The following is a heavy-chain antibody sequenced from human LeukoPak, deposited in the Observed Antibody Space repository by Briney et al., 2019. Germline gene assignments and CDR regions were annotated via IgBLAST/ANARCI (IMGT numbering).Heavy chain of an antibody. V-gene: IGHV5-51*01. CDR3: ARRGYDILTGYYFEPPNWFDP. D-gene: IGHD3-9*01. CDR2: IYPGDSDT. CDR1: GYSFTSYW. Sequence: GESLKISCKGSGYSFTSYWIGWVRQMPGKGLEWMGIIYPGDSDTRYSPSFQGQVTISADKSISTTYLQWSSLKASDTAMYYRARRGYDILTGYYFEPPNWFDPWGQGTLVTVSS. J-gene: IGHJ5*02.